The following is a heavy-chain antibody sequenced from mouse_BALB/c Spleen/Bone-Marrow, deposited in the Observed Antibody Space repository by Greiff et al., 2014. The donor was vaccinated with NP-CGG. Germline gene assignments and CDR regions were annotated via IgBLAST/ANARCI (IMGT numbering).Heavy chain of an antibody. CDR1: GFTFSDYG. Sequence: DVQLVESGGGLVQPGGSRKLSCAASGFTFSDYGMAWVRQAPGKGPEWVAFISNLAYSIYYADTVTGRFTFSRENAKNTLYLEMSSLRSEDTAMYYCAREGGAMDYWGQGTSVTVSS. CDR3: AREGGAMDY. V-gene: IGHV5-15*02. CDR2: ISNLAYSI. J-gene: IGHJ4*01.